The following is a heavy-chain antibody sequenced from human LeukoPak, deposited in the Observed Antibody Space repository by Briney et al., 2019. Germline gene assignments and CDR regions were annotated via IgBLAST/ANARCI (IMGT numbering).Heavy chain of an antibody. CDR1: GYSISSGYF. D-gene: IGHD5-18*01. CDR3: AGDVYSFGFNY. V-gene: IGHV4-38-2*02. CDR2: IYQRATV. J-gene: IGHJ4*02. Sequence: SETLSLTCNVSGYSISSGYFWGWVRQAPGKGLEWIGSIYQRATVHYNPSLKSRVTISLDTSKNHFSLKLTSVTAADTAVYYCAGDVYSFGFNYWGQGTLVTVSS.